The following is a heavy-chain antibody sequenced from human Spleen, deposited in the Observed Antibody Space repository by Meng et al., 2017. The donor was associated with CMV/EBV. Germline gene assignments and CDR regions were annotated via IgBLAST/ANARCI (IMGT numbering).Heavy chain of an antibody. Sequence: ISWKGSGYSFSTYWIGWVRQMPGKGLEWMGIIYPGDSDTRYSPSFRGQVTISADKSISTAYLQWSSLKASDTAMYYCARRALRGWFDPWGQGTLVTVSS. CDR2: IYPGDSDT. V-gene: IGHV5-51*01. D-gene: IGHD3-16*01. J-gene: IGHJ5*02. CDR1: GYSFSTYW. CDR3: ARRALRGWFDP.